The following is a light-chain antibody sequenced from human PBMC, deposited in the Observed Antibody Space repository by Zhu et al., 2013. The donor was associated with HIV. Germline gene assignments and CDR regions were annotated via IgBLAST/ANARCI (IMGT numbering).Light chain of an antibody. CDR2: TVS. V-gene: IGKV1-39*01. Sequence: DIQLTQSPPSLSASVGDRITITCRASQSISRYLSWYQHKPGKAPKLLISTVSSLQSGVPSRFSGSGSGTDFTLTILSLQPEDFATYYCQQSYNTLFTFGPGTKVDIK. CDR1: QSISRY. CDR3: QQSYNTLFT. J-gene: IGKJ3*01.